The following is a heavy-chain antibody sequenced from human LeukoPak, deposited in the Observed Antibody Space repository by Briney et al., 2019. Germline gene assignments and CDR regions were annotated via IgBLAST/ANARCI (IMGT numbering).Heavy chain of an antibody. CDR1: GFTFSSYA. CDR3: AREAVAGDHRFDY. D-gene: IGHD6-19*01. Sequence: GGSLRLSCAASGFTFSSYAMHWVRQAPGKGLEWVAVISYDGSNKYYADSVKGRFTISRDNSKNTLYLQMNSLRAEDTAVYYCAREAVAGDHRFDYWGQGTLVTVSS. V-gene: IGHV3-30-3*01. CDR2: ISYDGSNK. J-gene: IGHJ4*02.